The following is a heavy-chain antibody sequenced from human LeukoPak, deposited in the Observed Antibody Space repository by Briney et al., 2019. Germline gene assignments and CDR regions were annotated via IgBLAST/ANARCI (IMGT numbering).Heavy chain of an antibody. Sequence: GASVKVSCKASGYTFTSYYMHWVRQAPGQGLEWMGIINPSGGSTSYAQKFQGRVTMTRDTSTSTVYMELSSLRSEDTAVYYCARDHRMDTAMVKGAGAFDIWGQGTMVTVSS. J-gene: IGHJ3*02. CDR3: ARDHRMDTAMVKGAGAFDI. D-gene: IGHD5-18*01. V-gene: IGHV1-46*01. CDR1: GYTFTSYY. CDR2: INPSGGST.